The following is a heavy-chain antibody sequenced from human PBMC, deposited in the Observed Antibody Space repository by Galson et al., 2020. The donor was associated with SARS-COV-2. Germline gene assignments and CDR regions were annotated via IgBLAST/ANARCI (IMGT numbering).Heavy chain of an antibody. CDR3: TTSIIVAGTLDY. Sequence: GESLKISCAASGFSFSTYAMHWVRQTPGKGLEWVAVIWSNGNNKYYGDSVKGRFTISRDNSKNTVTLQMDSLRAEDTAMYYCTTSIIVAGTLDYWGQGTLVSVSP. D-gene: IGHD5-12*01. CDR1: GFSFSTYA. J-gene: IGHJ4*02. V-gene: IGHV3-33*01. CDR2: IWSNGNNK.